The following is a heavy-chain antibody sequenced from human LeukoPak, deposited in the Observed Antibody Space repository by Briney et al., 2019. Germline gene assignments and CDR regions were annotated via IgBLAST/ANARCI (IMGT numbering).Heavy chain of an antibody. CDR3: ARRVGFYGSGSLNYFDP. CDR1: GGSIDSSSYY. D-gene: IGHD3-10*01. V-gene: IGHV4-39*02. CDR2: IFRTGST. J-gene: IGHJ5*01. Sequence: SETLSLTCAVSGGSIDSSSYYWGWIRQPPGKGLEWIGSIFRTGSTYYSASLKSRVSISVDTSKNHIALKLTSVTASYTAVYFCARRVGFYGSGSLNYFDPWGQGILVSV.